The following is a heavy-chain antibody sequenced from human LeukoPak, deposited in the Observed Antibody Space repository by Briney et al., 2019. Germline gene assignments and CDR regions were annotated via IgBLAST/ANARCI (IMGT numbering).Heavy chain of an antibody. D-gene: IGHD5-12*01. CDR2: IYYSGST. J-gene: IGHJ4*02. Sequence: SETLSLTCTVSGGSISSSSYYWGWIRQPPGKGLEWIGSIYYSGSTYYNPSLKSRVTISLDTSKNQFSLKLSSVTAADTAVYYCASGTSGYAYEDYFDYWGQGTLVTVSS. CDR3: ASGTSGYAYEDYFDY. V-gene: IGHV4-39*07. CDR1: GGSISSSSYY.